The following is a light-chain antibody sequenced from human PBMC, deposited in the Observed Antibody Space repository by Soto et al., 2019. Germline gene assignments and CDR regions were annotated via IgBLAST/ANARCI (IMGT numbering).Light chain of an antibody. CDR1: QSISRH. J-gene: IGKJ4*01. Sequence: EIVLTQSAATLCLSPGGRATLSCRASQSISRHLTWYQQKPGQAPRLLIYGGSTRGPGIPTRFRGRGAGDEFPLTRRSLPSEGFSIYYCQQYYNWPLTFGGGNKVDIK. CDR2: GGS. V-gene: IGKV3-15*01. CDR3: QQYYNWPLT.